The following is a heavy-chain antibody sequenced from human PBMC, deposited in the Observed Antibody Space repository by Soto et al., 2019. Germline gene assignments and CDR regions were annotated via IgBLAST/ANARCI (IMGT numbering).Heavy chain of an antibody. J-gene: IGHJ4*01. V-gene: IGHV3-48*02. D-gene: IGHD3-10*02. Sequence: EVQLVESGGALVQPGGSLRVSCGISGFTFTAYSMIWVRQAPGKGLEWVSYINSKSDDIYYADSVKGRFTVSGDNARNSLYLQMSSLRDEDTAVYYCAREYYGRADYWGHGTLVSVSS. CDR2: INSKSDDI. CDR3: AREYYGRADY. CDR1: GFTFTAYS.